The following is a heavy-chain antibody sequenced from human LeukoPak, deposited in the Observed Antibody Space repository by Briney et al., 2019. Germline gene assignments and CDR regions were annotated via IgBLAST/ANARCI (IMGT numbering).Heavy chain of an antibody. CDR2: IKQDGSEK. Sequence: PGGSLRLSCEASGFTISSYWMSWVRQAPGKGLEWVANIKQDGSEKHYVDSVKGRFTISRDNAKNSLYLQMNSLRAEDTAVYYCARDAFRARYFDLWGRGTLVTVSS. V-gene: IGHV3-7*01. CDR1: GFTISSYW. J-gene: IGHJ2*01. D-gene: IGHD3-10*01. CDR3: ARDAFRARYFDL.